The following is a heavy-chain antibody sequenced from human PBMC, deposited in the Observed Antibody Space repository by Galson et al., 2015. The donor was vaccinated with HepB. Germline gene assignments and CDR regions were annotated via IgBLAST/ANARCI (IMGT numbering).Heavy chain of an antibody. J-gene: IGHJ4*02. CDR1: GGSISSGDYY. Sequence: TLSLTCTVSGGSISSGDYYWSWIRQPPGKGLEWIGHIYYSGSTSYTPSLESRVSISVDTSKNQFSLNLNSVTAADTAIYYCARDPWGRGVAYWGQGTLVTVSS. V-gene: IGHV4-30-4*01. CDR2: IYYSGST. CDR3: ARDPWGRGVAY. D-gene: IGHD7-27*01.